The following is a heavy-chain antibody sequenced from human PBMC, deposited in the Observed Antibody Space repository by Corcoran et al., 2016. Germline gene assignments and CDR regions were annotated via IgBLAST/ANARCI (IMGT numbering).Heavy chain of an antibody. Sequence: QVQVVQSGAEVKKPGASVKVSCKASGYTFTSYYMHWVRQAPGQGLEWMGIINPSTGGTSYAQKFQGRVTMTRDTSTGTVYMELSSLRSDDTAVYYCARAYGSGWSLAGYWGQGTLVTVSS. CDR1: GYTFTSYY. V-gene: IGHV1-46*01. CDR2: INPSTGGT. CDR3: ARAYGSGWSLAGY. J-gene: IGHJ4*02. D-gene: IGHD6-19*01.